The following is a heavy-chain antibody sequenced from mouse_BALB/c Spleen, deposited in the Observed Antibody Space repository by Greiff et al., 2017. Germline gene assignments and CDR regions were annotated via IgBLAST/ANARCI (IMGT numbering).Heavy chain of an antibody. CDR2: ISTYYGDA. CDR3: AYGNYEYYAMDY. Sequence: VKLQQSGAELVRPGVSVKISCKGSGYTFTDYAMHWVKQSHAKSLEWIGVISTYYGDASYNQKFKGKATMTVDKSSSTAYMELARLTSEDSAIYYCAYGNYEYYAMDYWGQGTSVTVSS. D-gene: IGHD2-1*01. J-gene: IGHJ4*01. V-gene: IGHV1S137*01. CDR1: GYTFTDYA.